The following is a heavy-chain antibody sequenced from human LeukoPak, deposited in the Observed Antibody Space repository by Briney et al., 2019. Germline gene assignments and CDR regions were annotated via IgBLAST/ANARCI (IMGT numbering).Heavy chain of an antibody. CDR3: ARDMRNLRFLEWLPLPPNFDY. CDR2: INTNTGNP. J-gene: IGHJ4*02. CDR1: GYIFTSYA. Sequence: ASVKVSCKASGYIFTSYAMSWVRQAPGQGLEWMGWINTNTGNPTYAQGFTGRFVFSLDTSVSTAYLQINSLKAEDTAVFYCARDMRNLRFLEWLPLPPNFDYWGQGSLVIVSS. V-gene: IGHV7-4-1*02. D-gene: IGHD3-3*01.